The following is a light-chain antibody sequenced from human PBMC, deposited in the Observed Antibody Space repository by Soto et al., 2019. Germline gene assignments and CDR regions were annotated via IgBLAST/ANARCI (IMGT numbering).Light chain of an antibody. CDR1: QSVSSN. V-gene: IGKV3-20*01. CDR2: GAS. Sequence: EKVMTQSPATLSVSPGERATLSCKASQSVSSNLAWYQQKPGQAPRLLIYGASNRATGIPDRFIGRGSWTDFAPPISRLEPEDFAVYYCQHYGTSFPITFGPGTKVDIK. J-gene: IGKJ3*01. CDR3: QHYGTSFPIT.